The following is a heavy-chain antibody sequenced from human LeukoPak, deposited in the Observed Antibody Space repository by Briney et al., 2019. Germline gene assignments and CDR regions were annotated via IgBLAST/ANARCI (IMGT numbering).Heavy chain of an antibody. CDR3: ARANALYCSGTSCLFDY. CDR1: GYTFTDYY. J-gene: IGHJ4*02. Sequence: ASVKVSCKASGYTFTDYYIHWVRQAPGQGLECMAWINPNSGGTYYAQNVHDRITLTRDTSISTAYMELSRLRSDDTAIYYCARANALYCSGTSCLFDYWGQGTLVTVSS. V-gene: IGHV1-2*02. CDR2: INPNSGGT. D-gene: IGHD2-2*01.